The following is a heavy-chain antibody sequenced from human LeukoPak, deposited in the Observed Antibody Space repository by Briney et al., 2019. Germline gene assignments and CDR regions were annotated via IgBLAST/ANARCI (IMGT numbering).Heavy chain of an antibody. D-gene: IGHD5-24*01. Sequence: KPSETLSLTCTVSGGSISSSRYYWAWIRQPPGKGLEWIGSMYYSGSTYYNPSLKSRVTISVDTSKNQFSLKLSSVTAADTAVFYCARQNLRDGCDFDYWGQGTLVTVSS. CDR1: GGSISSSRYY. V-gene: IGHV4-39*01. CDR2: MYYSGST. CDR3: ARQNLRDGCDFDY. J-gene: IGHJ4*02.